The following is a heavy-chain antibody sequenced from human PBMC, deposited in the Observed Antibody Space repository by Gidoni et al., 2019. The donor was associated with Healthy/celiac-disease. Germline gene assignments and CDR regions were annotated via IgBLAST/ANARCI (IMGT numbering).Heavy chain of an antibody. Sequence: QWHLQESGPGWVRPPETLSPTAPVPVGPTSSYSWGWIRQPAGKGLEWIGRIYTSGSTNNNPSLKSRVTMSVDTSKNQFSLKLSSVTAADTAVYYCARDTEYSYGYVYYYYGMDVWGQGTTVTVSS. CDR1: VGPTSSYS. J-gene: IGHJ6*02. V-gene: IGHV4-4*07. CDR3: ARDTEYSYGYVYYYYGMDV. D-gene: IGHD5-18*01. CDR2: IYTSGST.